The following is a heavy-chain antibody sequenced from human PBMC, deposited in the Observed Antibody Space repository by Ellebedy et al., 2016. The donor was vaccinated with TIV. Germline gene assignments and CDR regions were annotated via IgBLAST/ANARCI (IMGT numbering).Heavy chain of an antibody. CDR1: GGSISSGGYY. CDR2: IYYSGST. Sequence: MPSETLSLTCTVSGGSISSGGYYWSWIRQHPGKGLEWIGYIYYSGSTYYNPSLKSRVTISVDTSKNQFSLKLSSVTAADTAVYYCARVLGSSFRLATTNFDPWGQGTLVTVSS. V-gene: IGHV4-31*03. CDR3: ARVLGSSFRLATTNFDP. D-gene: IGHD6-13*01. J-gene: IGHJ5*02.